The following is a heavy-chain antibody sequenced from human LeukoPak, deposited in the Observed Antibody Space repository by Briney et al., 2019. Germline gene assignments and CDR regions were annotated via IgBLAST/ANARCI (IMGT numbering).Heavy chain of an antibody. J-gene: IGHJ3*02. Sequence: ASVKVSCKASGYTFASYDINWVRQATGQGLEWMGWMNPNSGNTGYAQKFQGRATITTDESTSTAYMELSSLRSEDTAVYYCARERGSSWYDDAFDIWGQGTMVTVSS. D-gene: IGHD6-13*01. CDR3: ARERGSSWYDDAFDI. V-gene: IGHV1-8*03. CDR1: GYTFASYD. CDR2: MNPNSGNT.